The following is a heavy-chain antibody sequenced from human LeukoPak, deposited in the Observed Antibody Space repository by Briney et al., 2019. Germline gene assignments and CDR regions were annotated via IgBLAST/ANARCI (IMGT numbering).Heavy chain of an antibody. V-gene: IGHV1-46*03. CDR3: ARSLGSTSCYFGCWFDP. CDR2: INPSGGST. CDR1: GYTFTSYY. J-gene: IGHJ5*02. Sequence: GASVKVSCKASGYTFTSYYMHWVRQAPGQGLGWMGIINPSGGSTSYAQKFQGRVTMTRDTSTSTVYMELSSLRSEDTAVYYCARSLGSTSCYFGCWFDPWGQGTLVTVSS. D-gene: IGHD2-2*01.